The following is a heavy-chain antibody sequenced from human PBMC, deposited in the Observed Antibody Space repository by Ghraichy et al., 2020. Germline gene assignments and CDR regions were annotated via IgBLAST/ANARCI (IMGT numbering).Heavy chain of an antibody. Sequence: SVKVSCKASGGTFSSYAISWVRQAPGQGLEWMGGIIPIFGTANYAQKVQGRVTITADESTSTAYMELSSLRSEDTAVYYCARVAHDYYGTPNFDYWGQGTLVTVSS. V-gene: IGHV1-69*13. D-gene: IGHD1-26*01. CDR3: ARVAHDYYGTPNFDY. CDR1: GGTFSSYA. CDR2: IIPIFGTA. J-gene: IGHJ4*02.